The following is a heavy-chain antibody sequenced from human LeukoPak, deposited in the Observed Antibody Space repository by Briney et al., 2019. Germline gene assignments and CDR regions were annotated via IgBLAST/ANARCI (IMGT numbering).Heavy chain of an antibody. D-gene: IGHD6-19*01. CDR2: IYYTGST. CDR3: ARDQWEQWLLLPDYYYYYMDV. V-gene: IGHV4-59*01. Sequence: PSETLSLTCTVSGGSISSYYWSWIRQPPGKGLEWIGYIYYTGSTNYNPSLKSRVTISVDTSKNQFSLKLSSVTAADTAVYYCARDQWEQWLLLPDYYYYYMDVWGKGTTVTVSS. CDR1: GGSISSYY. J-gene: IGHJ6*03.